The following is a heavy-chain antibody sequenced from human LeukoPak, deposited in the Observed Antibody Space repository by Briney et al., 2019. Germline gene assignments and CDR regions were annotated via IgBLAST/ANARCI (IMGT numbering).Heavy chain of an antibody. Sequence: GSLSLSCAASGFTFDDYGISWVRHAHGKGMEWVGGGNWNGGGTAYADSVKGGFTISRDNGKNSMYLRRNSLRADDTALYYCARGGFFLAVAVIGYFDYWGQGTLVTVSS. CDR3: ARGGFFLAVAVIGYFDY. V-gene: IGHV3-20*04. CDR1: GFTFDDYG. CDR2: GNWNGGGT. D-gene: IGHD6-19*01. J-gene: IGHJ4*02.